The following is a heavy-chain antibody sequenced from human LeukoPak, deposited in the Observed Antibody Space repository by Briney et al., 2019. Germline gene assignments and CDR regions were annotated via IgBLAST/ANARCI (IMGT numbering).Heavy chain of an antibody. Sequence: SETLSLTCTVSGGSISNYYWTWIRQPPGKGLEWIGYIYYSGSTNYNPSLRSRATISVDTSKKQFSLNLSSVTAADTALYYCARVATMVRGSNGMDVWGKGTAVTVSS. CDR1: GGSISNYY. V-gene: IGHV4-59*01. J-gene: IGHJ6*04. CDR3: ARVATMVRGSNGMDV. D-gene: IGHD3-10*01. CDR2: IYYSGST.